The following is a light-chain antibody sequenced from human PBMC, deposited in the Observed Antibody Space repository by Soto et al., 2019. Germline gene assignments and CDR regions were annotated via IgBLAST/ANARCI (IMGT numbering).Light chain of an antibody. CDR1: PSVSSSY. Sequence: EVVLTQSPGTLSLSPGERATLSCRASPSVSSSYLAWYQQKPGQAPRLLIYFTSSRATGIPDRFSGSGSGTDFTLTISRLEPEDFAVYYCQQYGSSPTFGQGAKVDIK. J-gene: IGKJ1*01. V-gene: IGKV3-20*01. CDR3: QQYGSSPT. CDR2: FTS.